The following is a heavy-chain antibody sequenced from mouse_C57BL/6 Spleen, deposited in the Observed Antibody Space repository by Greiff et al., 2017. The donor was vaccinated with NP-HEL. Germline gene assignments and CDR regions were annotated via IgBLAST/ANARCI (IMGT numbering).Heavy chain of an antibody. Sequence: LVESGAELVRPGASVKLSCKASGYTFTDYYINWVKQRPGQGLEWIARIYPGSGNTYYNEKFKGKATLTAEKSSSTAYMQLSSLTSEDSAVYFCARETWAQATYFDYWGQGTTLTVSS. CDR1: GYTFTDYY. CDR2: IYPGSGNT. CDR3: ARETWAQATYFDY. V-gene: IGHV1-76*01. D-gene: IGHD3-2*02. J-gene: IGHJ2*01.